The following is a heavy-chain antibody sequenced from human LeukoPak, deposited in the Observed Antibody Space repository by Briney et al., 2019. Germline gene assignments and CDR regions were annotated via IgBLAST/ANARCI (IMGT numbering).Heavy chain of an antibody. CDR2: ISTSSGTI. V-gene: IGHV3-48*02. CDR1: GFTFSSYS. D-gene: IGHD3-10*01. CDR3: ARVLRGAFDI. J-gene: IGHJ3*02. Sequence: GGSLRLSCAASGFTFSSYSMNWVRQAPGKGLEWVSHISTSSGTIYYADSVKGRFTISRDNAKNSLYLQMNSLRDEDTAVYYCARVLRGAFDIWGQGTMVTVSS.